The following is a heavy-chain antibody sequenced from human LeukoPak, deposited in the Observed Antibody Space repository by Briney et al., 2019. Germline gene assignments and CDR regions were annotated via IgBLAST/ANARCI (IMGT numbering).Heavy chain of an antibody. Sequence: GRSLSLYCAASGFAFSCYGMHWVRSAPGKGLAWVAVIGYDGSNKYYADSVKGRFTFSRDNSKDPLYLQMNSPRAEDTAVYYCSRRRGYCSSTSCSYYGMDVWGQGTTVTVSS. CDR3: SRRRGYCSSTSCSYYGMDV. CDR1: GFAFSCYG. D-gene: IGHD2-2*01. J-gene: IGHJ6*02. V-gene: IGHV3-33*01. CDR2: IGYDGSNK.